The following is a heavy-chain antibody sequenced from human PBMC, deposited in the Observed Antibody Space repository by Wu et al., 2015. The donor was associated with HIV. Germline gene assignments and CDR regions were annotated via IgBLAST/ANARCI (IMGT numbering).Heavy chain of an antibody. CDR2: INPNSGGT. CDR3: AREHSSTTSGGRVFQH. V-gene: IGHV1-2*02. CDR1: GYTFTGYY. Sequence: QVQLVQSGAEVKKPGASVKVSCKASGYTFTGYYMHWVRQAPGQGLEWMGWINPNSGGTNYAQKFQGRVTMTRDTSISTAYMELSRLRSDDTAVYYCAREHSSTTSGGRVFQHWGQGTLVTVSS. J-gene: IGHJ1*01. D-gene: IGHD6-13*01.